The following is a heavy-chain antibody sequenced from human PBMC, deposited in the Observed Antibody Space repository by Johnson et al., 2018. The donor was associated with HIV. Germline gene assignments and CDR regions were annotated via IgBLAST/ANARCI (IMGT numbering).Heavy chain of an antibody. CDR2: INSDGSSI. CDR1: GFTFSSYD. Sequence: VQLVESGGGLVQPGGSLRLSCAASGFTFSSYDMHWVRQATGKGLEWVSRINSDGSSITYADSVKGRFTISRDNAKNTLYLQMNSMRAEDTAVFYCASNVEGREGYNCGDDAFDIWGQGTMVTVSS. V-gene: IGHV3-74*02. D-gene: IGHD5-24*01. CDR3: ASNVEGREGYNCGDDAFDI. J-gene: IGHJ3*02.